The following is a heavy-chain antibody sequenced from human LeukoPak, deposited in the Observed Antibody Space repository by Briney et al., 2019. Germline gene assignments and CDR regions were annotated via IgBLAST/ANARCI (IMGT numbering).Heavy chain of an antibody. CDR1: GYTLTGYY. CDR3: ARDFYTSCSY. V-gene: IGHV1-2*02. CDR2: INPKSGGT. J-gene: IGHJ4*02. D-gene: IGHD2-2*01. Sequence: ASVKVSCKASGYTLTGYYMHWVRPAPGQGLEWMGWINPKSGGTNYAQKFQGRVTMTRDTSISTAYMELSRLRSDDTAVYYCARDFYTSCSYWGQGTLVTVSS.